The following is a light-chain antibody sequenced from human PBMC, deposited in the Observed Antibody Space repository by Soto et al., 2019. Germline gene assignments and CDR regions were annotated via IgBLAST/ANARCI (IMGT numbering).Light chain of an antibody. Sequence: QSALTQPASVSWSPGQSLTISCTEPSGDVGDYNFVSWYQHHPGTAPKLMINEVSNRPSRISNRFSGSMSGNTASLTISGLQAEDEADYYCSSSTNSSTPFVFGTGTKVTVL. CDR3: SSSTNSSTPFV. J-gene: IGLJ1*01. CDR1: SGDVGDYNF. CDR2: EVS. V-gene: IGLV2-14*01.